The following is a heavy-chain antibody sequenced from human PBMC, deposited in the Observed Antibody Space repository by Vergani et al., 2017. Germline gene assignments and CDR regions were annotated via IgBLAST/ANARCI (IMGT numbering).Heavy chain of an antibody. CDR1: GYTFTSYY. J-gene: IGHJ6*02. Sequence: QVQLVQSGAEVKKPGASVKVSCKASGYTFTSYYMHWVRQAPGQGLEWMGWINPNSGGTNYAQKFQGRVTMTRDTSISTAYMELSRLRSDDTAVYYCARVYGSGWNYYYYGMDVWGQGTTVTVSS. V-gene: IGHV1-2*02. CDR2: INPNSGGT. CDR3: ARVYGSGWNYYYYGMDV. D-gene: IGHD6-19*01.